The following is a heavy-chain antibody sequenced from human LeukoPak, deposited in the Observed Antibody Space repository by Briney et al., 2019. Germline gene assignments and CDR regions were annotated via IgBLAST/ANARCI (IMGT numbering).Heavy chain of an antibody. V-gene: IGHV4-30-2*01. Sequence: PSETLSPTCAVSGGSISSGGYSWSWIRQPPGKGLEWIGYIYHSGSTYYNPSLKSRVTISVDRSKNQFSLKLSSVTAADTAVYYCARVGIAARGGMDVWGQGTTVTVSS. J-gene: IGHJ6*02. CDR2: IYHSGST. CDR3: ARVGIAARGGMDV. D-gene: IGHD6-6*01. CDR1: GGSISSGGYS.